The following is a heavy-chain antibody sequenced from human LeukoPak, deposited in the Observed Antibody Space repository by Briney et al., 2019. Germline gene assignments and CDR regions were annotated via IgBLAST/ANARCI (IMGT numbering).Heavy chain of an antibody. J-gene: IGHJ4*02. V-gene: IGHV1-69*06. CDR1: GGTFSNYA. CDR2: IIPIFGTA. CDR3: ARGWDYDSGGRPTAYVY. D-gene: IGHD3-22*01. Sequence: SVEVSCKASGGTFSNYAINWVRQAPGQGLEWMGGIIPIFGTANYAQKFQGRVTITADKSTSTVYMELNSLKSEDTAVYHCARGWDYDSGGRPTAYVYWGQGTLVTVSS.